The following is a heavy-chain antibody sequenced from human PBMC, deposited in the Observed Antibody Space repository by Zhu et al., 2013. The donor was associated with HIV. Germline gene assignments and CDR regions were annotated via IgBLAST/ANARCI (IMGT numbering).Heavy chain of an antibody. CDR2: IIPIFGTP. Sequence: QVQLVQSEAEVKKPGSSVKVSCKASGGTFSSYAISWVRQAPGQGLEWMGGIIPIFGTPNYAQKFQGRVTITADKSTSTAYMELSSLRSEDTAVYYCASYPWNSSGYREYYFDYWGQGTLVTVSS. J-gene: IGHJ4*02. D-gene: IGHD3-22*01. CDR1: GGTFSSYA. CDR3: ASYPWNSSGYREYYFDY. V-gene: IGHV1-69*06.